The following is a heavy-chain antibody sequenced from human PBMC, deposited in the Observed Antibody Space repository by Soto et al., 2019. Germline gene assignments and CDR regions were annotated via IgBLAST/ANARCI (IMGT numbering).Heavy chain of an antibody. V-gene: IGHV4-4*02. CDR1: GGSISSSNW. D-gene: IGHD2-15*01. J-gene: IGHJ4*02. CDR2: IYHSGST. CDR3: ARDVVSANPFDY. Sequence: TLSLTCAVSGGSISSSNWWSWVRQPPGKGLEWIGEIYHSGSTNYNPSLKSRFTISVDKSKNQFSLKLSSVTAAATAVYYCARDVVSANPFDYWGQGTLVTVSS.